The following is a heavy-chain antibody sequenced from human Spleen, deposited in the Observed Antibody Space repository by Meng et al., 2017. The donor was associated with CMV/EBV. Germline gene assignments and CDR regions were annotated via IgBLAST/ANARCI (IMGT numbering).Heavy chain of an antibody. V-gene: IGHV4-4*07. J-gene: IGHJ4*02. Sequence: QLRESGPGPVRPPEALSLTCSVSGGSISSFYWSWIRQPAGKGLEWIGRIYTSGSTNYNPSLKSRVTMSVDTSKNQISLRLRSVTAADTAVYYCATGSGDFDHWGQGTLVTVSS. CDR3: ATGSGDFDH. CDR2: IYTSGST. CDR1: GGSISSFY. D-gene: IGHD1-26*01.